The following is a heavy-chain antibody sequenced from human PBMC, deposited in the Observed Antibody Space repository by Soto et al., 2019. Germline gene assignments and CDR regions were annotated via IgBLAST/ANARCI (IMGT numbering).Heavy chain of an antibody. J-gene: IGHJ6*02. CDR2: IIPILGIA. CDR1: GGTFSSYT. CDR3: ARGSEPRPENYYYGMDV. Sequence: QVQLVQSGAEVKKPGSSVKVSCKASGGTFSSYTISWVRQAPGQGREWMGRIIPILGIANYAQKFQGRVTITADKSTSTAYMELSSLRSEDTAVYYCARGSEPRPENYYYGMDVWGQGPTVTVSS. D-gene: IGHD1-26*01. V-gene: IGHV1-69*02.